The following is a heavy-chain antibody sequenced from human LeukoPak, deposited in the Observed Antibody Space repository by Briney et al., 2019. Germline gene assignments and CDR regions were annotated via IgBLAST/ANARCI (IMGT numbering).Heavy chain of an antibody. CDR2: IYYSGSS. Sequence: PSETLSLTCTVSGASISGYYWSWIRQPPGKGLEWIGYIYYSGSSNYNPSLKSRVTISADTSKNQFSLRLTSVTAADTAVYYCAGGSTGSFDPWGQGTLVTVSS. D-gene: IGHD2-15*01. CDR3: AGGSTGSFDP. J-gene: IGHJ5*02. CDR1: GASISGYY. V-gene: IGHV4-59*01.